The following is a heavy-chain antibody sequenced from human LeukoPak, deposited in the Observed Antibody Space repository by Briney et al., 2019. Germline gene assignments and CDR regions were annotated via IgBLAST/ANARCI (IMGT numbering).Heavy chain of an antibody. CDR3: ARVRYTVGYCSSTSCYGPLDY. CDR2: MNLNSGNT. V-gene: IGHV1-8*03. J-gene: IGHJ4*02. D-gene: IGHD2-2*01. CDR1: GYTFTCYD. Sequence: GASVKVSCKASGYTFTCYDINWVRQATAQGLEWMGWMNLNSGNTGYAQKFQGRVTITRNTSISTAYRELSSLRSEDTAVYYCARVRYTVGYCSSTSCYGPLDYWGQGTLVTVSS.